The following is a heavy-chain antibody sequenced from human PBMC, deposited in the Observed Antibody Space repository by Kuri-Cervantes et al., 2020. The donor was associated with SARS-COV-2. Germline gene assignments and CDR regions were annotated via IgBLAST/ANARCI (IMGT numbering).Heavy chain of an antibody. V-gene: IGHV4-34*01. D-gene: IGHD3-3*01. CDR1: GGSFSGYY. Sequence: SQTLSLTCAVYGGSFSGYYWSWVRQPPGKGLEGIGSIYHSGVTHYSPSLKRRVTISVDTSKNQFSLKLSAVTAADTAVYYRARAAFWSGYYWDYWGGGTLVTISS. CDR3: ARAAFWSGYYWDY. J-gene: IGHJ4*02. CDR2: IYHSGVT.